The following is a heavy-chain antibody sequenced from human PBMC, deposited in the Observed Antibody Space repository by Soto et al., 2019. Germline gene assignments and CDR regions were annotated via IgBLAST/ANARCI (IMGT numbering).Heavy chain of an antibody. V-gene: IGHV4-39*07. CDR1: GGSISSNIYY. CDR3: ARTLSGGFDY. J-gene: IGHJ4*02. CDR2: IHYSGST. Sequence: TSETLSLTCTVSGGSISSNIYYWGWIRQPPGKGLEWIGNIHYSGSTYYDSSLMSRVSISLDTSKSQFSLNLNSVTAADTAVYYCARTLSGGFDYWGQGTLVTVSS.